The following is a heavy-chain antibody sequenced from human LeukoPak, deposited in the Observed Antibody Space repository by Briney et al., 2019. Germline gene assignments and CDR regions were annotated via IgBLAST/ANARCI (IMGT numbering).Heavy chain of an antibody. CDR1: GGTFSSYA. CDR3: ARIIVGAREGYFDY. V-gene: IGHV1-69*06. Sequence: ASVKVSCKASGGTFSSYAISWVRQAPGQGLEWMGGIIPIFGTANYAQKFQGRVTITADKSTSTAYMELSSLRSEDTDVYYCARIIVGAREGYFDYWGQGTLVTVSS. D-gene: IGHD1-26*01. CDR2: IIPIFGTA. J-gene: IGHJ4*02.